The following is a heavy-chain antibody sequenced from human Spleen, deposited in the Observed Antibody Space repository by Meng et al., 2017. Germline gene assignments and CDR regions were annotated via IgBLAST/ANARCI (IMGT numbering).Heavy chain of an antibody. V-gene: IGHV4-34*01. Sequence: HGRLQRWGAGLLKPSETLPLTCVVSGGSFSDYYWSWIRQPPGKGLEWIGEINHSGSTNYNPSLESRATISVDTSQNNLSLKLSSVTAADSAVYYCARGPTTMAHDFDYWGQGTLVTVSS. CDR1: GGSFSDYY. CDR3: ARGPTTMAHDFDY. D-gene: IGHD4-11*01. CDR2: INHSGST. J-gene: IGHJ4*02.